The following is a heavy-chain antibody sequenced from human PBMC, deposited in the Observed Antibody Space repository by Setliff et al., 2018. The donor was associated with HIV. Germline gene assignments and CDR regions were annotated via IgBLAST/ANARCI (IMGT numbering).Heavy chain of an antibody. Sequence: ASVKVSCKTSGYTFKSYDINWVRQAPGQRPEWMGWINPDNGHTQYGQKFQGRLTLTRDTSIRTAYMELSRLTFDDTAMYYCARDRRAGVYYYTDVWGTGTTVTVSS. D-gene: IGHD7-27*01. CDR2: INPDNGHT. CDR1: GYTFKSYD. V-gene: IGHV1-2*02. J-gene: IGHJ6*03. CDR3: ARDRRAGVYYYTDV.